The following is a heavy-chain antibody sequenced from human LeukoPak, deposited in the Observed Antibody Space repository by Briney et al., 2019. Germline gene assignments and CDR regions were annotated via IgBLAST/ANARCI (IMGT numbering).Heavy chain of an antibody. CDR1: GYTFTNYG. Sequence: ASVKVSCKASGYTFTNYGIIWVRQAPGQGLEWMGWISVYNGVTNYAQKFQGRVTMTTDTSTSTAYMELSSLRSEDTAVYYCARDGSITMVRGVANYYYYYGMDVWGQGTTVTVSS. J-gene: IGHJ6*02. CDR2: ISVYNGVT. V-gene: IGHV1-18*01. CDR3: ARDGSITMVRGVANYYYYYGMDV. D-gene: IGHD3-10*01.